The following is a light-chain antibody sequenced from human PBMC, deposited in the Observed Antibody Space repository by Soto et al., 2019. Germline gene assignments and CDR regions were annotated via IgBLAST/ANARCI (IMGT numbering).Light chain of an antibody. CDR3: QQQTHYPLT. J-gene: IGKJ4*01. V-gene: IGKV1-5*01. Sequence: DIQMTQSPATLSASVGDIVTISCRASQNINNWLAWYQHTPGKAPKLLIYDASILRTGVPSRFSGSGSGTDFTLTINGLQPDDFATYYCQQQTHYPLTFGGGTRVQIK. CDR1: QNINNW. CDR2: DAS.